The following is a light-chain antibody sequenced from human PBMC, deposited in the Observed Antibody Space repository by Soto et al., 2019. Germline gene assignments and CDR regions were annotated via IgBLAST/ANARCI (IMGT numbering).Light chain of an antibody. V-gene: IGLV2-14*01. CDR2: EVT. CDR1: SGDIGSYNR. CDR3: SSYTNINTRACV. J-gene: IGLJ1*01. Sequence: QSALTQPASVSGSPGQSITISCTGTSGDIGSYNRVSWYQQLPGKAPKLIIYEVTDRPSGVSNRFSGSKSGNTASLTISGLQAEDEAAYYCSSYTNINTRACVFGTGTKVTVL.